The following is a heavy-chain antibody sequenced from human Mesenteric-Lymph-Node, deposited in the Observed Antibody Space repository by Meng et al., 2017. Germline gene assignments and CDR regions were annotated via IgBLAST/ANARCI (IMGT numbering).Heavy chain of an antibody. CDR1: GFTVSSNY. V-gene: IGHV3-66*02. CDR3: ARDRGYGSGSFYPDY. CDR2: LTTGGRT. Sequence: GESLKISCAASGFTVSSNYMSWVRQAPGKGPEWVSLLTTGGRTAYSDSVKGRFTISRDSSRNTLYLQMSSLRIEDTALYYCARDRGYGSGSFYPDYWGQGTLVTVSS. J-gene: IGHJ4*02. D-gene: IGHD3-10*01.